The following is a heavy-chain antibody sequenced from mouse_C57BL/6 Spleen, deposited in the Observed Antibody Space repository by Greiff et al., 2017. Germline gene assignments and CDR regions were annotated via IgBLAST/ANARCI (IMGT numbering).Heavy chain of an antibody. D-gene: IGHD2-5*01. CDR2: IYPGDGDT. J-gene: IGHJ4*01. CDR3: AREWGSNYFYYAMDD. CDR1: GYAFSSYW. Sequence: QVQLQQSGAELVKPGASVKISCKASGYAFSSYWMNWVKQRPGKGLEWIGQIYPGDGDTNYNGKFKGKATLTADKSSSTAYMQLSSLTAEDSAVYCGAREWGSNYFYYAMDDWGQGTSVTVAS. V-gene: IGHV1-80*01.